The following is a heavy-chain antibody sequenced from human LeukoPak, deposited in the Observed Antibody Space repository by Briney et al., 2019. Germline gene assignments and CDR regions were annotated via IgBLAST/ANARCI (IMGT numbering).Heavy chain of an antibody. CDR3: ARDGGFGDFFDY. CDR2: INSDGSIT. D-gene: IGHD3-10*01. Sequence: GGSLRLSCAASGFTSSNYWMHWVRQSPGKGLVWVSRINSDGSITNYADSVKGRFTISRDNAKNTLHLQMNSLRGEDTAVYYCARDGGFGDFFDYWGQGNLVTVSS. CDR1: GFTSSNYW. V-gene: IGHV3-74*01. J-gene: IGHJ4*02.